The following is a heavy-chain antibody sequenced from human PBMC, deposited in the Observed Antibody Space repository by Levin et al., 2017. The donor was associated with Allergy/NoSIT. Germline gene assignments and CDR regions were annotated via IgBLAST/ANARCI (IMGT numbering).Heavy chain of an antibody. J-gene: IGHJ3*02. V-gene: IGHV1-69*01. Sequence: KISCKASGGTFSAHAISWVRQAPGQGLEWMGGIIPIFGTTYYAQKFQDRVTITADESTSIAYMEVSSLRYEDTAVYYCARRPDGLDIWGQGTMVTVSS. CDR1: GGTFSAHA. CDR3: ARRPDGLDI. CDR2: IIPIFGTT.